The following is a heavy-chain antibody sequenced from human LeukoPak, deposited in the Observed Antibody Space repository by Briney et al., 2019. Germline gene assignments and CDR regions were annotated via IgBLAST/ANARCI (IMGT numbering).Heavy chain of an antibody. V-gene: IGHV3-23*01. CDR3: AKSGITMIVVALTFDI. D-gene: IGHD3-22*01. Sequence: GGSLRLSCTASGFTFSNFVMSWVRQAPGKGLEWVSAISGSGGSTYYADSVKGRFTISRDNSKNTLYLQMNSLRAEDTAVYYCAKSGITMIVVALTFDIWGQGTMVTVSS. CDR2: ISGSGGST. J-gene: IGHJ3*02. CDR1: GFTFSNFV.